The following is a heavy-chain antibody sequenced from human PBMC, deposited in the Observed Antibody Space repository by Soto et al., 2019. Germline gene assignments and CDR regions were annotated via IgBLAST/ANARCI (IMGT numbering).Heavy chain of an antibody. J-gene: IGHJ6*03. V-gene: IGHV3-7*01. CDR3: ARLNCGGDCYYYYYYYMDV. D-gene: IGHD2-21*01. CDR2: IKQDGSEK. Sequence: GGSLRLSCAASGFTFSSYWMSWVRQAPGKGLEWVANIKQDGSEKYYVDSVKGRFTISRDNAKNSLYLQMNSLRAEDTAVYYCARLNCGGDCYYYYYYYMDVWGKGTTVTVSS. CDR1: GFTFSSYW.